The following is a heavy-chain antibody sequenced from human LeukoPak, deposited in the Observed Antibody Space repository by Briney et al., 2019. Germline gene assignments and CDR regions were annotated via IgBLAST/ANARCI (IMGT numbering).Heavy chain of an antibody. CDR1: GYTFTGYY. Sequence: GTSVKVSCKASGYTFTGYYMHWVRQAPGQGLEWMGWINPNSGGTNYAQKFQGRVTMTRDTSISTAYMELSRLRSDDTAVYYCRIEVVPAVYGDPWGQGTLVTVSS. V-gene: IGHV1-2*02. CDR2: INPNSGGT. CDR3: RIEVVPAVYGDP. J-gene: IGHJ5*02. D-gene: IGHD2-2*01.